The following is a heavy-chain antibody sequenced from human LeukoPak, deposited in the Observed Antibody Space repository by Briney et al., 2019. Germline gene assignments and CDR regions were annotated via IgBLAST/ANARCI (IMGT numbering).Heavy chain of an antibody. CDR1: GFTFSSYW. J-gene: IGHJ4*02. V-gene: IGHV3-33*08. CDR2: IWYDGSNK. Sequence: HPGGSLRLSCAASGFTFSSYWMNWARQAPGKGLEWVAVIWYDGSNKYYADSVKGRFTISRDNSKNPLYLQMNGLRAEDTAVYYCARDRTHYADYWGQGTLVTVSS. CDR3: ARDRTHYADY.